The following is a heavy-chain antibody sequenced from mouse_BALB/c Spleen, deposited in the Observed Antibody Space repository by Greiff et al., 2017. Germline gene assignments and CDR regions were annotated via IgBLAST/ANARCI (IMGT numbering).Heavy chain of an antibody. CDR1: GFTFSNYW. Sequence: EVKVEESGGGLVQPGGSMKLSCVASGFTFSNYWMNWVRQSPEKGLEWVAEIRLKSNNYATHYAESVKGRFTISRDDSKSSVYLQMNNLRAEDTGIYYCTRIYDGSWYFDVWGAGTTVTVSS. CDR2: IRLKSNNYAT. J-gene: IGHJ1*01. V-gene: IGHV6-6*02. CDR3: TRIYDGSWYFDV. D-gene: IGHD2-3*01.